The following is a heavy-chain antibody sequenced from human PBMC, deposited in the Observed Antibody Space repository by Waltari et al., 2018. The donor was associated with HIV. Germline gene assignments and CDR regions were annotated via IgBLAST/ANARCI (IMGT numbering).Heavy chain of an antibody. V-gene: IGHV1-2*02. D-gene: IGHD6-19*01. Sequence: QVQLVQSGAEVKKPGASVKVSCKAPGSPFPGYYMHWVRQAPGQGLEWMGWINPNSGGTNYAQKFQGSVTMTRDTSINTAYMELSRLRSDDTAVYYCARGMEAGIGEAPGADYWGQGTLVTVSS. CDR3: ARGMEAGIGEAPGADY. CDR1: GSPFPGYY. CDR2: INPNSGGT. J-gene: IGHJ4*02.